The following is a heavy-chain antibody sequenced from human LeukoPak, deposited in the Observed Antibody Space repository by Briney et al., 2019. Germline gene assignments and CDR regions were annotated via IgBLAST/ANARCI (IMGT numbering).Heavy chain of an antibody. CDR3: ARHAIPPNYGSGSYYRH. J-gene: IGHJ4*02. CDR2: INHSGSA. V-gene: IGHV4-34*01. Sequence: SETLSLTCAVYGGSFSGYYWSWIRQPPGKGLEWIGEINHSGSANYNPSLKSRVTISVDTSKNQFSLNLSSVTAADTAVYYCARHAIPPNYGSGSYYRHWGQGTLVTVSS. CDR1: GGSFSGYY. D-gene: IGHD3-10*01.